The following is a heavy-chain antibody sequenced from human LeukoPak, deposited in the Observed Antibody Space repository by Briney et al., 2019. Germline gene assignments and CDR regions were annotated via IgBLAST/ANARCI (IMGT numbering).Heavy chain of an antibody. CDR1: GGSISSYY. CDR3: ARVPHYDILTGYYWNAFDI. J-gene: IGHJ3*02. D-gene: IGHD3-9*01. Sequence: SETLSLTCTVSGGSISSYYWSWIRQPPGKGLEWIGYIYYSGSTIYNPSLKSRVTISVDTSKNQFSLKLSSVTAADTAVYYCARVPHYDILTGYYWNAFDIWGQGTMVTVSS. V-gene: IGHV4-59*01. CDR2: IYYSGST.